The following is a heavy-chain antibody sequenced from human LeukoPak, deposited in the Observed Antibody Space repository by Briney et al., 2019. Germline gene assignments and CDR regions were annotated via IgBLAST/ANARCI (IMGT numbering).Heavy chain of an antibody. J-gene: IGHJ4*02. Sequence: KPSETLSLTCTVSGGSISSYYWSWIRQPPGKGLQWLGYIYYSGSTNYNPSLKSRVTISVDTSKNQFSLKLSSVTAADTAVYYCASGVVDVVPAAVYFDYWGQGTLVTVSS. V-gene: IGHV4-59*01. D-gene: IGHD2-2*01. CDR1: GGSISSYY. CDR2: IYYSGST. CDR3: ASGVVDVVPAAVYFDY.